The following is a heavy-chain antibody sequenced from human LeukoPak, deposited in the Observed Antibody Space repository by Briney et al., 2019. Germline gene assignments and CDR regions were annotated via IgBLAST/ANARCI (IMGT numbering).Heavy chain of an antibody. CDR3: ARRLRFLEWLLSPFDY. CDR1: GFTFSSYM. V-gene: IGHV3-7*01. J-gene: IGHJ4*02. D-gene: IGHD3-3*01. Sequence: GGSLRLSCAASGFTFSSYMMTWVRQAPGKGLEWVANIKPDGGEKFYVDSVRGRFTISRDNAKNSLYLQMNSLRAEDTAVYYCARRLRFLEWLLSPFDYWGQGTLVTVSS. CDR2: IKPDGGEK.